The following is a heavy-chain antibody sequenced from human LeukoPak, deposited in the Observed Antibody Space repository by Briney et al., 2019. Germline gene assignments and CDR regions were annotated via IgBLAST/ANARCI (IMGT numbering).Heavy chain of an antibody. D-gene: IGHD3-10*01. V-gene: IGHV5-51*01. CDR1: GYRFSTHW. CDR2: IYPGDSDS. J-gene: IGHJ5*02. Sequence: GESLKISCQGSGYRFSTHWIAWVRQMPGKGLEWMEVIYPGDSDSRYSPSFQGQVTISADKSISTAYLQWSSLKASDTAMYYCARHLGVRGSDWFDPWGQGTLVTVSS. CDR3: ARHLGVRGSDWFDP.